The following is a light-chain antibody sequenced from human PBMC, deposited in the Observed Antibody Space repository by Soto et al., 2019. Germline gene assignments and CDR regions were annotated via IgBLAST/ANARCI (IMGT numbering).Light chain of an antibody. CDR3: QQGYSNPWT. Sequence: DIQMTQSPSSLSASVGDRVTITCRASQGISTYLNWYLQKPGKAPKXMIYAASNLQSGVPSRFSGSGSGTNFTLSLNSLQPEDFATYYCQQGYSNPWTFGQGTKVDI. CDR1: QGISTY. CDR2: AAS. V-gene: IGKV1-39*01. J-gene: IGKJ1*01.